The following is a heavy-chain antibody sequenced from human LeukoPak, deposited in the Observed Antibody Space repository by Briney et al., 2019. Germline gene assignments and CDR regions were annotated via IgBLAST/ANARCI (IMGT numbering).Heavy chain of an antibody. CDR1: GHTFTSYD. Sequence: ASVKVSCKASGHTFTSYDISWVRQAPGQGLEWMGWITTYNDNTNYAQKLQGRVTMTTDISTSTAYMELRSLRSDDTAVYYCARVLTMVRGVDYWGQGTLVTVSS. CDR3: ARVLTMVRGVDY. V-gene: IGHV1-18*01. J-gene: IGHJ4*02. D-gene: IGHD3-10*01. CDR2: ITTYNDNT.